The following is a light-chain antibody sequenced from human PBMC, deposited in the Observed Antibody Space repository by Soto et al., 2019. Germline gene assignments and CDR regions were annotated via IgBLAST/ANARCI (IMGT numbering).Light chain of an antibody. Sequence: QSVLTQPPSVSGAPGQRVTISCTGSGSNIGAGYDVHWYQHRPGTAPKLLVFGDSHRPSGVPDRFSGSKSGTSASLAITGLQAKDEGDYYCQSYDSTLDARYVFGTGTKVTVL. V-gene: IGLV1-40*01. CDR3: QSYDSTLDARYV. CDR2: GDS. J-gene: IGLJ1*01. CDR1: GSNIGAGYD.